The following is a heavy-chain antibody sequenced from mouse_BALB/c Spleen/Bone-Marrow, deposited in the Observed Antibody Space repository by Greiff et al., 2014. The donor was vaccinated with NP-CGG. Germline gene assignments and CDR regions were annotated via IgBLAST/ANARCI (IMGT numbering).Heavy chain of an antibody. Sequence: EVQVVESGAELVKPGASVKLSCTASGFNIKDTYMHWVKQRPEQGLEWIGRIDPANGNTKYDPKFQGKATITADTSSNTAYLQLNSLTSEDTAVYYCARYYYGYYFDYWGQGTTLTVSS. D-gene: IGHD1-2*01. CDR1: GFNIKDTY. CDR3: ARYYYGYYFDY. CDR2: IDPANGNT. J-gene: IGHJ2*01. V-gene: IGHV14-3*02.